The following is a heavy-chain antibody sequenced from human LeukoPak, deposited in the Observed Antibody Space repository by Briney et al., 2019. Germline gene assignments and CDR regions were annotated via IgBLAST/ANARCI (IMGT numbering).Heavy chain of an antibody. V-gene: IGHV3-7*01. CDR1: GFTFSSHS. CDR2: IKQDGSEK. J-gene: IGHJ4*02. Sequence: PGGSLRLSCAASGFTFSSHSMNWVRQAPGQGLEWVANIKQDGSEKYYVDSVKGRFTISRDNSKNTLYLQMNSLRAEDTAVYYCAKDKRALWFGEFCDYWGQGTLVTVSS. CDR3: AKDKRALWFGEFCDY. D-gene: IGHD3-10*01.